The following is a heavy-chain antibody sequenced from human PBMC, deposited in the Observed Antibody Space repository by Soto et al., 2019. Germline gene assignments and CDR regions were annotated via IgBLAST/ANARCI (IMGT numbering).Heavy chain of an antibody. J-gene: IGHJ4*02. CDR1: GGSINPYY. Sequence: QVQLQESGPGLVKPSETLSLTCTVSGGSINPYYWSWIRQPPGKGLEWIGSIYYRGSANNNPSLKCPLTISVDPSKNQFSLKLSSVTAADTAIYYCVRANYFDFWGQGTLVTVSS. V-gene: IGHV4-59*01. CDR2: IYYRGSA. CDR3: VRANYFDF.